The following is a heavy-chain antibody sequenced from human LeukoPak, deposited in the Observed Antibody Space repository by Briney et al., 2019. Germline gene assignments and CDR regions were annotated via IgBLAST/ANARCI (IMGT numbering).Heavy chain of an antibody. CDR1: GFTFSNYA. V-gene: IGHV3-23*01. CDR3: AKEEYYYDSGSYYFGDY. D-gene: IGHD3-10*01. CDR2: ISGSGGST. Sequence: GGSLRLSCAASGFTFSNYAMSWVRQAPGKGLEWVSAISGSGGSTYYADSVKGRFTISRDNSKNTLYLQMNSLRAEDTAVYYCAKEEYYYDSGSYYFGDYWGQGTLVTVSS. J-gene: IGHJ4*02.